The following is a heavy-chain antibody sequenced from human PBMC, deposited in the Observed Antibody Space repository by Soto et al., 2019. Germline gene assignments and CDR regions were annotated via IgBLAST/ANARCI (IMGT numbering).Heavy chain of an antibody. CDR2: IHSSGST. J-gene: IGHJ5*02. Sequence: SETLCITCTFSVASMNSYHWSWIRQPAGKGLEWIGHIHSSGSTNYNPSLKSRVTMSVDTSKNQFSLRLMSLTAADTALYYCARDQGVAAEGITWFDPWGQGSMVTVSS. D-gene: IGHD6-13*01. V-gene: IGHV4-4*07. CDR3: ARDQGVAAEGITWFDP. CDR1: VASMNSYH.